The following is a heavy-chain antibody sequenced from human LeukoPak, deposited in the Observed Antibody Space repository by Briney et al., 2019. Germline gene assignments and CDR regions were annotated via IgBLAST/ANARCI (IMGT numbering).Heavy chain of an antibody. Sequence: GGSLRLSCAASGFTFSSYDMHWVRHATGKGLEWVSAIGTAGDTYYPGSVKGRFTISRENAKNSLYLQMNSLRAGDTAVYYCARAPVASGDMDVWGQGTTVTVSS. D-gene: IGHD6-19*01. CDR3: ARAPVASGDMDV. J-gene: IGHJ6*02. CDR1: GFTFSSYD. CDR2: IGTAGDT. V-gene: IGHV3-13*01.